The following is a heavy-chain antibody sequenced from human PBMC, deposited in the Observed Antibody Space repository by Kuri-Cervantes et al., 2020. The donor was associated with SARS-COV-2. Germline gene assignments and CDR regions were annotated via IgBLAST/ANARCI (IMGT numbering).Heavy chain of an antibody. CDR1: GGSISSYY. V-gene: IGHV4-4*07. CDR2: IYTSGST. D-gene: IGHD3-3*01. CDR3: ARATYYDFWSGYYAAPYYYYGMDV. Sequence: SETLSLTCTVSGGSISSYYWSWIRQPAGKGLEWIGRIYTSGSTNYNPSLKSRVTISVDTSENQFSLKLSSVTAADTAVYYCARATYYDFWSGYYAAPYYYYGMDVWGQGTTVTVSS. J-gene: IGHJ6*02.